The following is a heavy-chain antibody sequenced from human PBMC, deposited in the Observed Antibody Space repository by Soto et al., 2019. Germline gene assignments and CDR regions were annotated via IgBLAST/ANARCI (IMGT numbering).Heavy chain of an antibody. CDR1: GYTFTSYG. CDR2: ISAHNGNT. D-gene: IGHD3-10*01. V-gene: IGHV1-18*01. CDR3: ARDRDDYGSGNYYNRIDF. Sequence: ASVKVSCKASGYTFTSYGISWVRQAPGQGLEWMGWISAHNGNTNYAQKLQGRVTITTDKSTSTAYMELSRLRSEDTAVYYCARDRDDYGSGNYYNRIDFWGQGTLVTVSS. J-gene: IGHJ4*02.